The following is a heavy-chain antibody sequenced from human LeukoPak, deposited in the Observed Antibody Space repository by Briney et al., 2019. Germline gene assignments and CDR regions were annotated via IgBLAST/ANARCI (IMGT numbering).Heavy chain of an antibody. V-gene: IGHV4-59*11. CDR2: IYYSGST. CDR3: ARVGALAFDI. D-gene: IGHD3-16*01. CDR1: GDSINSLDL. J-gene: IGHJ3*02. Sequence: SETLSLTCTVSGDSINSLDLWSWVRQPPGKGLEWIGYIYYSGSTNYNPSLKSRVTISVDTSKNQFSLKLSSVTAADTAVYYCARVGALAFDIWGQGTMVTVSS.